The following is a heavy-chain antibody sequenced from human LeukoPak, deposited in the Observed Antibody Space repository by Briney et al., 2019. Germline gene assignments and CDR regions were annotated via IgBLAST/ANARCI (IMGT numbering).Heavy chain of an antibody. CDR1: GGTFIFYA. CDR2: IIPIPGMA. V-gene: IGHV1-69*04. D-gene: IGHD3-10*01. J-gene: IGHJ4*02. CDR3: ARAVVVARGLMAYFDY. Sequence: SVTVSCKASGGTFIFYAINWVRQAPGQGLEWMGRIIPIPGMANYAQKFQGRVTITADSSTSTAYMEVSSLRSEDTAVYYYARAVVVARGLMAYFDYWGQGTLVTASS.